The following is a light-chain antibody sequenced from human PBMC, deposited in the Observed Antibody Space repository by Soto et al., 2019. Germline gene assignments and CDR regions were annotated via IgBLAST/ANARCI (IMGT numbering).Light chain of an antibody. CDR3: SSYTITTALV. CDR2: EVS. Sequence: QSALTQPASVSGSPGQSITISCTGTSSDVGGYNYVSWYQQHPGKAPKLMIYEVSTRPSGVSNRFSGSKSANTASLTISGLQAEDEAEYYCSSYTITTALVFGTGTQLTVL. CDR1: SSDVGGYNY. J-gene: IGLJ1*01. V-gene: IGLV2-14*01.